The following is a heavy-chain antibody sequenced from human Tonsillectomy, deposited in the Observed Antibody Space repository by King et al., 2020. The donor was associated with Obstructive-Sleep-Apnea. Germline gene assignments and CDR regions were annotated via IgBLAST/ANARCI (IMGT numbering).Heavy chain of an antibody. CDR1: GGSISSYY. V-gene: IGHV4-59*01. Sequence: QLQESGPGLVKPSETLSLTCTVSGGSISSYYWSWIRQPPGKGLGWIGYIYYSGSTNYNPSLKSRVTISVDTSKNQFSLKLSSVTAADTAVYYCAITDRYSSSWYPFQHWGQGTLVTVSS. CDR3: AITDRYSSSWYPFQH. D-gene: IGHD6-13*01. CDR2: IYYSGST. J-gene: IGHJ1*01.